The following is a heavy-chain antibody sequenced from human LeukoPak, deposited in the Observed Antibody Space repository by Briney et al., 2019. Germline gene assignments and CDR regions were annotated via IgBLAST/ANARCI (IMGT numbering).Heavy chain of an antibody. CDR1: GYTFTSYA. CDR3: ARPRRDGYSDFDY. Sequence: ASVKVSCKASGYTFTSYAMHWVRQAPGQRLEWMGWINAGNGNTKYSQKFQGRVTITRDTSASTAYMELSSLRSEDTAVYYCARPRRDGYSDFDYWGQGTLVTVSS. D-gene: IGHD5-24*01. J-gene: IGHJ4*02. CDR2: INAGNGNT. V-gene: IGHV1-3*01.